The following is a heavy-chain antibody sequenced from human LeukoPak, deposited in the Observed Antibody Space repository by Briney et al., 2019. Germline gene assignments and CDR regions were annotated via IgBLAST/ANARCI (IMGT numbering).Heavy chain of an antibody. Sequence: SETLSLTCAVYGGPFSGYYWSWIRQPPGKGLEWIGEINHSGSTNYNPSLKSRVTISVDTSKNQFSLKLSSVTAADTAVYYCARLAGDVDYWGQGTLVTVSS. CDR3: ARLAGDVDY. CDR1: GGPFSGYY. V-gene: IGHV4-34*01. D-gene: IGHD2-15*01. J-gene: IGHJ4*02. CDR2: INHSGST.